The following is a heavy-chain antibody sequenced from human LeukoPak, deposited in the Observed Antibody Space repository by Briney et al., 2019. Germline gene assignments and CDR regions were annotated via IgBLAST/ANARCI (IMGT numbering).Heavy chain of an antibody. Sequence: SETLSLTCTVSGGSISSSSYYWGWIRQPPGKGLEWIGSIYYSGSTYYNPSLKSRVTISVDTSKNQFSLKLSSVTAADTAVYYCARLAPLVHFDYWGQGTLVTVSS. D-gene: IGHD2-8*02. J-gene: IGHJ4*02. V-gene: IGHV4-39*01. CDR3: ARLAPLVHFDY. CDR2: IYYSGST. CDR1: GGSISSSSYY.